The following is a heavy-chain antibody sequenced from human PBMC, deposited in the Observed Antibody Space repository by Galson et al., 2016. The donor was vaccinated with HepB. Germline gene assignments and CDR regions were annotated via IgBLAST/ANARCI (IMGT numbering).Heavy chain of an antibody. CDR2: IWYDGSSK. CDR1: GFTFSRNG. CDR3: AKEGCYYDSSGCGFDY. Sequence: SLRLSCAASGFTFSRNGMHWVRQAPGKGLEWVAVIWYDGSSKYHADSVKGRFTISRDNSKNTLYLQMNSLRAEDTAVYYCAKEGCYYDSSGCGFDYWGQGTLVTVSS. D-gene: IGHD3-22*01. J-gene: IGHJ4*02. V-gene: IGHV3-33*06.